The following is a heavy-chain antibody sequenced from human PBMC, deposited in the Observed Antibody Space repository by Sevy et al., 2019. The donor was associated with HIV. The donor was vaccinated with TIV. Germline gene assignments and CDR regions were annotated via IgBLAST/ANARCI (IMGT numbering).Heavy chain of an antibody. V-gene: IGHV3-48*03. CDR2: ITNSGSSI. Sequence: GGSLRLSCAASGFTFSSYEMNWVRQAPGKGLEWVSYITNSGSSIYYSDSVRGRFTISRDNAKNSLFLQMKSQRAEDTAIYYCARDLPPSATTVAHFDYWGQGTLVTVSS. D-gene: IGHD4-17*01. CDR1: GFTFSSYE. J-gene: IGHJ4*02. CDR3: ARDLPPSATTVAHFDY.